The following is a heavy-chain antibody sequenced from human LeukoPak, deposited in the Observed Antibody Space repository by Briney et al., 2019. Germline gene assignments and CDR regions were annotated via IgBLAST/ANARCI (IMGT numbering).Heavy chain of an antibody. CDR1: GFTFSSYS. V-gene: IGHV3-21*01. J-gene: IGHJ5*02. CDR2: ISSSSSYI. D-gene: IGHD2-2*01. CDR3: ARDTSIVVVPAATFDWFDP. Sequence: GGSLRLSCAASGFTFSSYSMNWVRQAPGKGLEWVSPISSSSSYIYYADSVKGRFTISRDNAKNSLYLQMNSLRAEDTAVYYCARDTSIVVVPAATFDWFDPWGQGTLVTASS.